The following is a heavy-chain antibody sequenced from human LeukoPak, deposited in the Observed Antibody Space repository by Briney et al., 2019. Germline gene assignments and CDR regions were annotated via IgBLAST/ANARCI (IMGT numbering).Heavy chain of an antibody. CDR1: GFTFSEYT. V-gene: IGHV3-30*03. CDR3: ARDIGHGVPDY. D-gene: IGHD4-17*01. CDR2: ISHDGREI. Sequence: GGSLRLSCAASGFTFSEYTMHWVRQAPSKGLEWVAVISHDGREIYYADSVKGRFTISRDDSMSTMYLQMNSLRAEDTAVYYCARDIGHGVPDYWGQGTLVTVSS. J-gene: IGHJ4*02.